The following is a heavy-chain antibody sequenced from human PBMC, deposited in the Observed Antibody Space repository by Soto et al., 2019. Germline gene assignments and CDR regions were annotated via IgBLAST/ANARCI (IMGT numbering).Heavy chain of an antibody. CDR2: ISGSGTTI. Sequence: GGSLRLSCAASGFSFSDYYMSWVSQAPGKGLEWVSYISGSGTTIYYADSVQGRFTVSRDNAKNSLSLQLNSLRAEDTAVYYCARDDRLFYYYIDVWGEGTTVTVSS. J-gene: IGHJ6*03. CDR1: GFSFSDYY. CDR3: ARDDRLFYYYIDV. V-gene: IGHV3-11*01.